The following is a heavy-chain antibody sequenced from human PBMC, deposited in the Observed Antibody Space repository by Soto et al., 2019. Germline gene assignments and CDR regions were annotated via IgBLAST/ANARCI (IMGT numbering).Heavy chain of an antibody. CDR2: IYYSGST. J-gene: IGHJ3*02. CDR3: ARETMARGVMPGAFDI. CDR1: GGSISSGDYY. Sequence: SETLSLTCTVSGGSISSGDYYWSWIRQPPGKGLEWIGYIYYSGSTYYNPSLTSRVTISVDTSKNQFSLKLSSVTAADTAVYYCARETMARGVMPGAFDIWGQGTMVTVSS. V-gene: IGHV4-30-4*01. D-gene: IGHD3-10*01.